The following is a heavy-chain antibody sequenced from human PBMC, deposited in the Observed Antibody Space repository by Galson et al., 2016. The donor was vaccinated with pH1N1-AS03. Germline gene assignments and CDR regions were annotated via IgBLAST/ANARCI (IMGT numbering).Heavy chain of an antibody. CDR3: AKGVHAFSL. V-gene: IGHV5-51*01. CDR1: GDSVTNYW. CDR2: IYVGDSDT. Sequence: QSGAEVKKPGQSLKISCNDSGDSVTNYWIGWVRQLPGKGLEWMVIIYVGDSDTKYGPSFQGHVTISLDKSINTAFLQWSSLKASDTSTYFCAKGVHAFSLWDQGTMVTVSS. J-gene: IGHJ3*01. D-gene: IGHD6-6*01.